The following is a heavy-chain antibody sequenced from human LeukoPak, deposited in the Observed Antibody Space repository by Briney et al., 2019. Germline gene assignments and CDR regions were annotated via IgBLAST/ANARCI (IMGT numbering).Heavy chain of an antibody. CDR2: IKQGESER. Sequence: PGGSLRLSCAASGFTFRSYRMNWVRQAPGKGLEWVASIKQGESERYYVDSVNGLFTISRDNAKNSLYLQMNSLRAEDTAVYYCARGDNSAFDIWGQGTMVTVSS. CDR3: ARGDNSAFDI. J-gene: IGHJ3*02. CDR1: GFTFRSYR. D-gene: IGHD3-22*01. V-gene: IGHV3-7*04.